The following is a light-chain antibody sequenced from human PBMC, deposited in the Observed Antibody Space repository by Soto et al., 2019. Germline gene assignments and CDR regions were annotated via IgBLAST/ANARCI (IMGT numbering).Light chain of an antibody. J-gene: IGLJ2*01. CDR2: SNN. CDR3: AAWDDSLSGPV. Sequence: QSVLTQPPSASGTPGQRVTISCSGSSANIGSNYVYWYQQLPGTAPKLLIYSNNQRPSGVPDRFSGSKSGTSASLAISGLRSEDEADYYCAAWDDSLSGPVFXGGTKLTVL. V-gene: IGLV1-47*02. CDR1: SANIGSNY.